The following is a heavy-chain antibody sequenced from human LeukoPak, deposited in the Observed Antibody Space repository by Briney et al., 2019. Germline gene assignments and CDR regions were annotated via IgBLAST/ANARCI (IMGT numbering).Heavy chain of an antibody. CDR2: IYYSGST. CDR1: GGSISSYY. CDR3: ARGLMMAVAGRGEFHY. J-gene: IGHJ4*02. Sequence: KSSETLSLTCTVSGGSISSYYWSWIRQPPGKGLEWIGYIYYSGSTNYNPSLKSRVTISVDTSKNQFSLKLSSVTAADTAVYYCARGLMMAVAGRGEFHYWGQGTLVTVSP. V-gene: IGHV4-59*01. D-gene: IGHD6-13*01.